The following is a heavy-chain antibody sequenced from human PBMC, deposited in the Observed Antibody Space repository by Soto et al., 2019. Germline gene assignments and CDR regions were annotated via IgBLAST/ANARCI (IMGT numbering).Heavy chain of an antibody. CDR3: ARERTGTGAFDI. V-gene: IGHV1-69*13. CDR1: GGTFSSYA. J-gene: IGHJ3*02. CDR2: IIPISGTA. Sequence: ASVKVSCKASGGTFSSYAISWLRQAPVQGLEWMGGIIPISGTANYAQTFQGRVTITAAESTSTAYMELSSLRSEDTAVYYCARERTGTGAFDIWGQGTMVTVSS. D-gene: IGHD3-9*01.